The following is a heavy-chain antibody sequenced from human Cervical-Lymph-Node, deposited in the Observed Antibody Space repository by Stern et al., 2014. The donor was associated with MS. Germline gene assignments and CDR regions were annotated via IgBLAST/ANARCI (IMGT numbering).Heavy chain of an antibody. Sequence: QVQLEESGAKVKKPAASVKVSCKASGGSFNNFAVAWVRQASGQELEWMGGIIPPLWTATDAQKFQYRVPITTDDFATAIYMELSSLKTEDTAVYYCARDRSLAVTPFFDYWGQGTLVTVSS. D-gene: IGHD4-23*01. CDR3: ARDRSLAVTPFFDY. CDR1: GGSFNNFA. J-gene: IGHJ4*02. V-gene: IGHV1-69*01. CDR2: IIPPLWTA.